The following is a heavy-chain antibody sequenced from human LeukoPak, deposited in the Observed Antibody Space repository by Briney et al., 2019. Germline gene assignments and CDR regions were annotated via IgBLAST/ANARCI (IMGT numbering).Heavy chain of an antibody. J-gene: IGHJ3*02. Sequence: KPSETLSLTCTVSGGSISISSYYWGWIRQPPGKDLEWIGGISYSGSTYYNPSLKSRVTISVDTSKNQSSLKLSSVTAADTALYYCARHNSGSYYAAFDIWGQGTMVTVSS. V-gene: IGHV4-39*01. CDR2: ISYSGST. CDR3: ARHNSGSYYAAFDI. CDR1: GGSISISSYY. D-gene: IGHD1-26*01.